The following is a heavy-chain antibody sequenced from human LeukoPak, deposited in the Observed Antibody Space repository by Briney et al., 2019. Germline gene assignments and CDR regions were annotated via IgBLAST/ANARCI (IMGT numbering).Heavy chain of an antibody. CDR3: AKDSAYCGGDCYSAGLSD. V-gene: IGHV3-23*01. CDR2: ISGSGGST. D-gene: IGHD2-21*02. Sequence: GGSLRLSCAASGFTFSSYAMSWVRQAPGKGLEWVSAISGSGGSTYYADSVKGRFTISRDNSKNTLYLQMNSLRAEDTAVYYCAKDSAYCGGDCYSAGLSDWGQGTLVTVSS. J-gene: IGHJ4*02. CDR1: GFTFSSYA.